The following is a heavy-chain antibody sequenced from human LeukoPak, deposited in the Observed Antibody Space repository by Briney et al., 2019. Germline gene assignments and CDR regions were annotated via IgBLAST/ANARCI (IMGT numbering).Heavy chain of an antibody. CDR3: AKDATDSRGGWYDY. CDR1: GFTFSSYG. D-gene: IGHD6-19*01. CDR2: IWYDGSNK. Sequence: GGSLRLSCAASGFTFSSYGMHWVRQAPGKGLEWVAAIWYDGSNKYYADSVKGRFTISRDNSKNTLYLQMNSLRAEDTAVYYCAKDATDSRGGWYDYWGQGTLVTVSS. J-gene: IGHJ4*02. V-gene: IGHV3-30*02.